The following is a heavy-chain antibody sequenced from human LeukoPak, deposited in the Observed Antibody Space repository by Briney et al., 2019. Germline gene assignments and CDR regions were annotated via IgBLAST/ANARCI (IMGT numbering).Heavy chain of an antibody. CDR1: GGSISSGGYY. D-gene: IGHD2-15*01. Sequence: SETLSLTCTVSGGSISSGGYYWSWIRQPPGKGLEWIGYIYHSGSTYYNPSLKSRVTISVDRSKNQFSLKLSSVTAADTAVYYCARFIVVVVAAEGNYFDYWGQGTLVTVSS. J-gene: IGHJ4*02. V-gene: IGHV4-30-2*01. CDR2: IYHSGST. CDR3: ARFIVVVVAAEGNYFDY.